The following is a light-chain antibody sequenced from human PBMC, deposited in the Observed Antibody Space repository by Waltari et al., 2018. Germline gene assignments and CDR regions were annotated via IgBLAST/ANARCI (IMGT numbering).Light chain of an antibody. Sequence: EIVLPQSPGTLSLSPGERATLSCRASQSVSSNYLAWFQQKPGQAPRLLIYGASSRATGIPDRFSGSGSGTDFTLIISRLEPEDFAVYYCQEYDDSPPWTFGQGTKVEIK. V-gene: IGKV3-20*01. J-gene: IGKJ1*01. CDR2: GAS. CDR1: QSVSSNY. CDR3: QEYDDSPPWT.